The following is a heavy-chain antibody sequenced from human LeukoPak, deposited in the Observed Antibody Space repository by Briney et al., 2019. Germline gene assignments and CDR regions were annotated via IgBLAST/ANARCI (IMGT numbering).Heavy chain of an antibody. V-gene: IGHV3-23*01. J-gene: IGHJ4*02. Sequence: GGSLRLSCAASGFTFSSYSMNWVRQAPGKGLEWVSAISGSGGSTYYADSVKGRFTISRDNSKNTLYLQMNSLRAEDTAVYYCAKEGEYSYGYFHFDYWGQGTLVTVSS. CDR2: ISGSGGST. D-gene: IGHD5-18*01. CDR1: GFTFSSYS. CDR3: AKEGEYSYGYFHFDY.